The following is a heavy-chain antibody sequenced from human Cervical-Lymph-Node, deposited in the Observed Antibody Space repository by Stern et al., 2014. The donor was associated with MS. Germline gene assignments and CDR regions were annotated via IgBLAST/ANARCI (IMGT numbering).Heavy chain of an antibody. Sequence: EVQLGESGGGVIQPGGSLGLSCTASGVTVSRDYMTWVRRAPGKGLEWVSLITNVGSTFFTDSVKGRFTISRDDSKNTVYLHMTSLRAEDTAMYYCARDTSSPERSDWWGQGTLVTVSS. D-gene: IGHD1-1*01. V-gene: IGHV3-53*01. J-gene: IGHJ4*02. CDR2: ITNVGST. CDR3: ARDTSSPERSDW. CDR1: GVTVSRDY.